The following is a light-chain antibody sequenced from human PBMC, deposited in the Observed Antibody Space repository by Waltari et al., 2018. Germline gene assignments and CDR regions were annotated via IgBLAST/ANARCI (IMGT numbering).Light chain of an antibody. Sequence: EIVLTQSPATLSLSPGETATLSCRASQSVGTYLAWYQQKPGQAPRLIIYDASNRATGIPARFRGSGSGTDFTLTISSLEAEDFAVYYCQQRSSWTPHTFGPGARLEIK. J-gene: IGKJ2*01. CDR3: QQRSSWTPHT. V-gene: IGKV3-11*01. CDR2: DAS. CDR1: QSVGTY.